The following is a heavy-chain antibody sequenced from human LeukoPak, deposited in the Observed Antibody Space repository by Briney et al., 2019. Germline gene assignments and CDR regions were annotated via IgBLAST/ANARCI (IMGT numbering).Heavy chain of an antibody. CDR3: ARDEGGSTPFDY. V-gene: IGHV4-4*02. CDR1: GGSTSSSNW. J-gene: IGHJ4*02. Sequence: PSETLSLTCAVSGGSTSSSNWWSWVRQPPGKGLEWIGEIYHSGSTNYNPSLKSRVTISVDKSKNQFSLKLSSVTAADTAVYYCARDEGGSTPFDYWGQGTLVTVSS. CDR2: IYHSGST. D-gene: IGHD1-26*01.